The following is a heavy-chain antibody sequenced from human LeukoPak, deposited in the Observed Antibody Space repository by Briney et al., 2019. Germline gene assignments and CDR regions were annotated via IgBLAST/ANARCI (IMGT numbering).Heavy chain of an antibody. Sequence: SVKVSCKASGGTFSSYAISWVRQAPGQGLEWMGRIIPILGIANYAQKFQGRVTITADKSASTAYMELSSLRSEDTAVYYCARSYYGSGRPQTMDVWGQGTTVTVSS. CDR1: GGTFSSYA. D-gene: IGHD3-10*01. V-gene: IGHV1-69*04. CDR2: IIPILGIA. J-gene: IGHJ6*02. CDR3: ARSYYGSGRPQTMDV.